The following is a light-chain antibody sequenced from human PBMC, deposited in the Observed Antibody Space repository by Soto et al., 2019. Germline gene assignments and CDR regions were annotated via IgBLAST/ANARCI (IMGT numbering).Light chain of an antibody. J-gene: IGKJ2*01. CDR2: GAS. CDR1: QSVSSN. CDR3: QQYNNWPPRT. V-gene: IGKV3-15*01. Sequence: EIVMTQSPVTLSVSPGERAILSCRASQSVSSNLAWYQQKPGQAPRLLIYGASTRATGIPARFSGSGSGTEFTLTISSLQSEDFAVYYCQQYNNWPPRTFGQGTKLEIK.